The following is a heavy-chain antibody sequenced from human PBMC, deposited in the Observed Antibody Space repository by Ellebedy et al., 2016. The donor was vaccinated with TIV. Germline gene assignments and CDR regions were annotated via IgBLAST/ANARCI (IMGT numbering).Heavy chain of an antibody. V-gene: IGHV3-7*03. J-gene: IGHJ5*02. D-gene: IGHD3-9*01. CDR2: IYHGGSQQ. Sequence: GESLKISRAASGFSFRSYWMTWVRQAPGKGLEWVANIYHGGSQQFYVDSVKGRFTISRDNAKNSLYLQMNSLRAEDTALYYCVKDRGHRAYFDWFTFDPWGQGTLVTVSS. CDR3: VKDRGHRAYFDWFTFDP. CDR1: GFSFRSYW.